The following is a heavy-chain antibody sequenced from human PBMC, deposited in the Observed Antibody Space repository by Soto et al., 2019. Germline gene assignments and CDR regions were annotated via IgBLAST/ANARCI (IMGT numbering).Heavy chain of an antibody. J-gene: IGHJ4*02. CDR3: ARGVPHYDSSGYFDY. Sequence: SETLSLTYSVSGGSISSYYWSWIRQPPGKGLEWIGYIYYSGSTNYNPSLKSRVTISVDTSKNPFSLKLSSVTAAATAGYYCARGVPHYDSSGYFDYWGQGILVTVSS. CDR1: GGSISSYY. V-gene: IGHV4-59*12. CDR2: IYYSGST. D-gene: IGHD3-22*01.